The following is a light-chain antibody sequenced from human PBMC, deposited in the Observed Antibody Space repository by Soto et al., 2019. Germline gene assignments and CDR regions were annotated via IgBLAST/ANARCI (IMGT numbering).Light chain of an antibody. Sequence: IQMTQSPSSVSASVGDRVTISCQASQGISRSLAWYQQKPGKAPELLIYAASTLQSGVPSRFSGSGSGTDFTLTISCLQSEDFATYYCQQYYSFPITFGQGTRLEIK. CDR3: QQYYSFPIT. V-gene: IGKV1-8*01. CDR2: AAS. CDR1: QGISRS. J-gene: IGKJ5*01.